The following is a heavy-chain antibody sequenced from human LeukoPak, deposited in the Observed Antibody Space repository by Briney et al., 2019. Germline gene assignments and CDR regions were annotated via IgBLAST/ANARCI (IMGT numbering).Heavy chain of an antibody. J-gene: IGHJ4*02. CDR3: MRDTAAGTLDF. CDR1: SGTVTSYY. Sequence: SETLSLTCAASSGTVTSYYLTWVRQPPGKGLEWIGYIQYSGTTEYNPSLASRASISVDTAKDHFSLNLRSVTAGDTAVYYCMRDTAAGTLDFWGQGTLVTVSS. D-gene: IGHD6-13*01. V-gene: IGHV4-59*02. CDR2: IQYSGTT.